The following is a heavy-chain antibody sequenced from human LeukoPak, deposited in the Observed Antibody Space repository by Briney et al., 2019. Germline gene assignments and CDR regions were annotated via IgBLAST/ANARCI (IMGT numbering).Heavy chain of an antibody. CDR3: ARDRGSFYFGSGSYPPALDY. CDR2: ISGSAGST. J-gene: IGHJ4*02. V-gene: IGHV3-23*01. D-gene: IGHD3-10*01. Sequence: GGSLRLSCAASGFTFSSYAMSWVRQAPGKGLEWVSAISGSAGSTYYADSVKGRFTISRDNAKNSLYLQMESLTADDTAVYYCARDRGSFYFGSGSYPPALDYWGQGTLVTVSS. CDR1: GFTFSSYA.